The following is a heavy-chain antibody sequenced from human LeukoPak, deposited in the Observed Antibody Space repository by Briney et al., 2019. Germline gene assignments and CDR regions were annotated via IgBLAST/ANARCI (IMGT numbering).Heavy chain of an antibody. V-gene: IGHV3-33*08. CDR2: IWYDESNK. CDR3: ARDQVQNYYYSGMDV. J-gene: IGHJ6*02. D-gene: IGHD2/OR15-2a*01. Sequence: GGSLRLSCAASGCTFSSYAMSWVRQAPGKGLEWVAVIWYDESNKYYADSVKGRFTISRDNSKNTLYLQMNSLRAEDTAVYYCARDQVQNYYYSGMDVWGQGTTVTVSS. CDR1: GCTFSSYA.